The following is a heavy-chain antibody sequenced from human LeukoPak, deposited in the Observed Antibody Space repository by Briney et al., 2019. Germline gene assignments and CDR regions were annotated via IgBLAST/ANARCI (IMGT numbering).Heavy chain of an antibody. CDR3: AREGDYYDRSGFRRRDLDY. CDR2: IYHSGRT. Sequence: SETLSLTCTVSGYSISSGYYWGWIRQPPGKGLEWIGTIYHSGRTYYNPSLKSRVTISVDTSKNQFSLKLISVTAADTAVYYCAREGDYYDRSGFRRRDLDYWGQGTLVTVSS. V-gene: IGHV4-38-2*02. D-gene: IGHD3-22*01. CDR1: GYSISSGYY. J-gene: IGHJ4*02.